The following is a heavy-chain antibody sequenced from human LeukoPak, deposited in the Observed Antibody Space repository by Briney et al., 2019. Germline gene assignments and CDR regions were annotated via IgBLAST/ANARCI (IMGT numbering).Heavy chain of an antibody. D-gene: IGHD5-24*01. J-gene: IGHJ5*02. V-gene: IGHV3-23*01. Sequence: GGSLRLSCAASGFALTSAAMDWVRQAPGKGLEWVSTLGSGGYTYYADSVKGRFTVSRDTSKNTLYLQMTSLRAEDTAMYYCAQDSAGYTWAWGQGTLVTVSS. CDR3: AQDSAGYTWA. CDR2: LGSGGYT. CDR1: GFALTSAA.